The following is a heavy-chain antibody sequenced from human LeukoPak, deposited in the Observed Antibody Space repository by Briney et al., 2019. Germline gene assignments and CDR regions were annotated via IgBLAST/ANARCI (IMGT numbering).Heavy chain of an antibody. V-gene: IGHV4-4*07. CDR1: GGPLCGYY. J-gene: IGHJ2*01. CDR2: IYTSGST. Sequence: PETPSLTRTVSGGPLCGYYWSLIRPHAGERLEWIGRIYTSGSTNYNPPLKRRVTMSVDTSKTQFSLKLSSVTAADTAVYYCARSPNWYFDLWGRGTLVTVSS. CDR3: ARSPNWYFDL.